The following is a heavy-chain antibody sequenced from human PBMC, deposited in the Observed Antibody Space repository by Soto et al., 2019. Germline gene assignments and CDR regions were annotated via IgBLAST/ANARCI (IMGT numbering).Heavy chain of an antibody. D-gene: IGHD3-22*01. CDR3: ARDSTGYYGLDN. CDR2: IYWDDDK. V-gene: IGHV2-5*02. J-gene: IGHJ4*02. CDR1: GFSLSTRGVG. Sequence: QITLKESGPTLLKPTQTLTLACTFSGFSLSTRGVGVGWIRQPPGKALEWLALIYWDDDKRYSPSLKSRLTITKDTSKHQVVLTMTNMDPVDTATYYWARDSTGYYGLDNLGQGTLVTVSS.